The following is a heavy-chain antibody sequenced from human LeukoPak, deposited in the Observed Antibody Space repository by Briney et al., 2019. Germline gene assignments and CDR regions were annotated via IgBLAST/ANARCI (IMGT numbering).Heavy chain of an antibody. V-gene: IGHV3-66*01. Sequence: GGSLRLSCAASGFTVSSNYMSWVRQALGKGLEWVSVIYSGGSTYYADSVKGRFTISRDNSKNTLYLQMNSLRAEDTAVYYCARAGPWGYCSSTSCGMDVWGQGTTVTVSS. CDR3: ARAGPWGYCSSTSCGMDV. J-gene: IGHJ6*02. D-gene: IGHD2-2*01. CDR1: GFTVSSNY. CDR2: IYSGGST.